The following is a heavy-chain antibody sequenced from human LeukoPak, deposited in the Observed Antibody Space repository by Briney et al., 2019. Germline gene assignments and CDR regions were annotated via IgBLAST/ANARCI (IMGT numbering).Heavy chain of an antibody. CDR3: ARETTYAKTYDILTGYSSDAFDI. Sequence: GGSLRLSCAASGFTFDDYGMSWVRQAPGKGLEWVSGINWNGGSTGYADSVKGRFTISRDNAKNSLYLQMNSLRAEDTALYYCARETTYAKTYDILTGYSSDAFDIWGQGTMVTVSS. CDR2: INWNGGST. J-gene: IGHJ3*02. V-gene: IGHV3-20*04. D-gene: IGHD3-9*01. CDR1: GFTFDDYG.